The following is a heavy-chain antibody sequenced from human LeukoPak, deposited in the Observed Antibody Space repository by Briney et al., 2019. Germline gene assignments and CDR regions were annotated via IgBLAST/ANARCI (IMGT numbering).Heavy chain of an antibody. V-gene: IGHV3-21*01. CDR3: ARGYSSTWATGY. CDR2: ISSGGNYI. CDR1: GLTFSSYS. J-gene: IGHJ4*02. Sequence: GGSLRLSCAASGLTFSSYSMTWVRQAPGKGLQWVSSISSGGNYINYADSLKGRFTISRDNAKNSLYLQMNSLRVEDTAVYYCARGYSSTWATGYWGQGTQVTVSS. D-gene: IGHD6-13*01.